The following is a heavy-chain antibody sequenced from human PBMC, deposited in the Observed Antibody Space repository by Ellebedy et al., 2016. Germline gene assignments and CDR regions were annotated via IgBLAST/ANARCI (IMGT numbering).Heavy chain of an antibody. Sequence: ASVKVSCXASGYTFTSYYMHWVRQAPGQGLEWMGIINPSGGSTSYAQKFQGRVTMTRDTSTSNVYMELSSLRSEDTAVYYCARGMYQLLPDDSWGQGTLVTVSS. CDR1: GYTFTSYY. CDR3: ARGMYQLLPDDS. V-gene: IGHV1-46*01. CDR2: INPSGGST. J-gene: IGHJ4*02. D-gene: IGHD2-2*01.